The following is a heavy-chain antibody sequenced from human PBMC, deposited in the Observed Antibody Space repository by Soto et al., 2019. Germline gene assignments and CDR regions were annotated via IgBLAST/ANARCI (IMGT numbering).Heavy chain of an antibody. CDR3: ARFGDYYDSSGYYHYYYYGMDV. J-gene: IGHJ6*02. CDR2: ISSSSSYI. Sequence: PVGSLRLSCAASGFTFSSYSMNWVRQAPGKGLEWVSSISSSSSYIYYADSVKGRFTISRDNAKNSLYLQMNSLRAEDTAVYYCARFGDYYDSSGYYHYYYYGMDVWGQGTTVTVSS. V-gene: IGHV3-21*01. CDR1: GFTFSSYS. D-gene: IGHD3-22*01.